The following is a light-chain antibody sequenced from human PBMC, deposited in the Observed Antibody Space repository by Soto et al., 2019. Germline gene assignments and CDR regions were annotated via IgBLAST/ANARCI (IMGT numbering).Light chain of an antibody. CDR3: QQCGSTPRT. Sequence: EIVLTQSPGTLSLSPGERATLSCRASQSVSSSYLAWYQQKPGQAPRLLIYGASIRATGIPDRFSGSGSGTDFTLTISRLEPEDFAVYYCQQCGSTPRTFGQGTKVEIK. J-gene: IGKJ1*01. CDR2: GAS. CDR1: QSVSSSY. V-gene: IGKV3-20*01.